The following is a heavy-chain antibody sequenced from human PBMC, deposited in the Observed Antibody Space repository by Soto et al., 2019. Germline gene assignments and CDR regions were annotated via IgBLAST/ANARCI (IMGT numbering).Heavy chain of an antibody. CDR1: VLTFSDYY. CDR2: IGTICTYK. D-gene: IGHD1-26*01. V-gene: IGHV3-11*06. CDR3: EGGSRVSDMEV. Sequence: SXRLSGSAAVLTFSDYYITLIRQAPGKGLECVSYIGTICTYKNYADSVKGRFTISRYNAKNSLFLQMDSLRGEDTAVYYCEGGSRVSDMEVWGQGATV. J-gene: IGHJ6*01.